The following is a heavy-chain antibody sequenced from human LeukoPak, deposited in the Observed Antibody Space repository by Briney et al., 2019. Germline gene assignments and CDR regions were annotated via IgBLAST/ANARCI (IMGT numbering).Heavy chain of an antibody. CDR2: IYHSGST. Sequence: SETLSLTCAVSGGSISSGGYSWSWIRQPPGKGLEWIGYIYHSGSTYYNPSLKSRVTISVDRSKNQISLKLSSVTAADTAVYYCARGTKDYYYGMDVWGQGTTVTVSS. J-gene: IGHJ6*02. CDR3: ARGTKDYYYGMDV. D-gene: IGHD2-8*01. CDR1: GGSISSGGYS. V-gene: IGHV4-30-2*01.